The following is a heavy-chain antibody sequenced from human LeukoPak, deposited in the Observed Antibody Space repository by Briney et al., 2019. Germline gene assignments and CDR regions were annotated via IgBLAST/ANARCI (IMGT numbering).Heavy chain of an antibody. Sequence: KPSETLSLTCTVSGGSISSSSYYWGWIRQPPGKGLEWIGSIYYSGSTYYNPSLKSRVTISVDTSKNQFSLKLSSVTAADTAVYYCAREAGYAYYWGQGTLVTVSS. CDR3: AREAGYAYY. V-gene: IGHV4-39*07. J-gene: IGHJ4*02. CDR2: IYYSGST. D-gene: IGHD5-12*01. CDR1: GGSISSSSYY.